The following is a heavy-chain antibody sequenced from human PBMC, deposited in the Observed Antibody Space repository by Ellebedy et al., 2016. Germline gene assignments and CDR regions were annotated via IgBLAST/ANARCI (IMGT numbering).Heavy chain of an antibody. CDR2: IYYSGST. J-gene: IGHJ4*02. CDR3: ATLTWSTDYFDY. V-gene: IGHV4-31*03. Sequence: SETLSLTCTVSGGSISSGGYYWSWIRQHPGKGLEWIGYIYYSGSTYYNPSLKSRVTISVDTSKNQFSLKLSSVTAADTAVYYCATLTWSTDYFDYWGQGTLVTVSS. D-gene: IGHD2-8*02. CDR1: GGSISSGGYY.